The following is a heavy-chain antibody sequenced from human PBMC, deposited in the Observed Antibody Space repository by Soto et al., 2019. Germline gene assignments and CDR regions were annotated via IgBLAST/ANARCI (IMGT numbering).Heavy chain of an antibody. J-gene: IGHJ3*02. D-gene: IGHD3-22*01. V-gene: IGHV1-69*01. CDR1: EGTFSSYA. CDR3: ARSRVTYYYDRSAFDI. Sequence: QVQLVQSGAEVKKPGSSVKVSCKASEGTFSSYAISWVRQAPGQGLEWMGGIIPIFGTANYAQKFQGRVTITADESTSTAYMELSSLRSEDTAVYYCARSRVTYYYDRSAFDIWGQGTMVTVSS. CDR2: IIPIFGTA.